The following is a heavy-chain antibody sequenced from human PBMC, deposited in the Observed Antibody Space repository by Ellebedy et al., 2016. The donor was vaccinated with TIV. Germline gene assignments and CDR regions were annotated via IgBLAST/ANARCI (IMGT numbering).Heavy chain of an antibody. V-gene: IGHV1-8*01. CDR3: ARGRGYSYDVCDI. D-gene: IGHD5-18*01. CDR1: GYTFTSYD. J-gene: IGHJ3*02. CDR2: MNPNSGNT. Sequence: AASVKVSCKASGYTFTSYDINWVRQATGQGLEWMGWMNPNSGNTGYAQKFQGRVTMTRNTSISTAYMELSSLRSEDTDVYYCARGRGYSYDVCDIWGQGTMVTVSS.